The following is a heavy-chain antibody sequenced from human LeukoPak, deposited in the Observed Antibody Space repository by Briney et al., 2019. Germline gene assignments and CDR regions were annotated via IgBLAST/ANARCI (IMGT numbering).Heavy chain of an antibody. CDR2: IYYSGST. V-gene: IGHV4-39*01. J-gene: IGHJ5*02. CDR1: GGSISSSSYY. D-gene: IGHD6-6*01. Sequence: SETLSLTCTVSGGSISSSSYYWGWIRQPPGKGLEWIGSIYYSGSTYYNPSLKSRVTISVDTSKNQFSVKLSSVTAADTAVYYCARQMSVAARPNWFDPWGQGTLVTVSS. CDR3: ARQMSVAARPNWFDP.